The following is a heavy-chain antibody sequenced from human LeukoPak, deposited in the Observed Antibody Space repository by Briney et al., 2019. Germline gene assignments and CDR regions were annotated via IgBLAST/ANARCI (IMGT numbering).Heavy chain of an antibody. CDR1: GYTFTGYY. CDR2: INPNSGGT. Sequence: ASVKVSCKASGYTFTGYYMHWVRQAPGQGLEWMGWINPNSGGTNYAQKFQGRVTMTRDTSISTAYMELSRLRSEDTAVYYCAGEPTLNRRPLRYYYYPEGGAFDIWGQGTMVTVSS. CDR3: AGEPTLNRRPLRYYYYPEGGAFDI. D-gene: IGHD3-22*01. J-gene: IGHJ3*02. V-gene: IGHV1-2*02.